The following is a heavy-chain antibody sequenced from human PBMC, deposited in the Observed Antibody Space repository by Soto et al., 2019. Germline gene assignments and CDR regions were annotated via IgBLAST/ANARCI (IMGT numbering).Heavy chain of an antibody. CDR2: IYYSVST. V-gene: IGHV4-59*01. D-gene: IGHD3-22*01. Sequence: SETLSLTCTVSGGSISSYYWSWIRQPPGKGLEWIGYIYYSVSTNYNPSLKSRVTISVDTSKNQFSLKLSSVTAADTAVYYCARAIWARDSSGYYYNWFDPWGQGTLVTVSS. CDR1: GGSISSYY. CDR3: ARAIWARDSSGYYYNWFDP. J-gene: IGHJ5*02.